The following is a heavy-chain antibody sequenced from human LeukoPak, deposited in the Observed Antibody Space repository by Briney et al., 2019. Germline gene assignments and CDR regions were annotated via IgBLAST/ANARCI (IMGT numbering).Heavy chain of an antibody. CDR2: ISVYNGNT. J-gene: IGHJ5*02. D-gene: IGHD2-15*01. CDR1: GYTFTNYG. V-gene: IGHV1-18*01. CDR3: ARAGGGVVVAATPNWFDP. Sequence: GASVKVSCKASGYTFTNYGISRVRQAPGQGLEGMGWISVYNGNTNYAQKFQGRVTMTTDTSTSTGYMELRSLRSDDTAVYYCARAGGGVVVAATPNWFDPWGQGTLVTVSS.